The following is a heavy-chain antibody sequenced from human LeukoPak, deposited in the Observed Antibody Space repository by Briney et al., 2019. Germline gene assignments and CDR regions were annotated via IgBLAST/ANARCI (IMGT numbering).Heavy chain of an antibody. Sequence: ASVKVSCKASGYTFTSYGVHWVRQAPGQRLEWMGWINAGSGNTDYSQKFQGRVTITRDTSASTAYMELSSLRSEDTAVYYCARPSRVTANFDYWGQGTLVTVSS. D-gene: IGHD2-21*02. V-gene: IGHV1-3*01. CDR3: ARPSRVTANFDY. CDR2: INAGSGNT. CDR1: GYTFTSYG. J-gene: IGHJ4*02.